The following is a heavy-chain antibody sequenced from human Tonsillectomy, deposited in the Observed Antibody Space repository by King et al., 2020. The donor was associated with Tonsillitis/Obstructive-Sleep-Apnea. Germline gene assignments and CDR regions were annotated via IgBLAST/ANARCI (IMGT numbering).Heavy chain of an antibody. CDR2: ISAYNGNT. Sequence: QLVQSGAEVKKPGASVKVSCKASGYTFSNFGLSWVRQAPGQGLEWMGWISAYNGNTNNAQKFQGRVTMTKDTSTSIAYMELRSLRSDDTAVYYCARAAYYDFSSGFHTPHYYGMDVWGQGTTVTVSS. CDR3: ARAAYYDFSSGFHTPHYYGMDV. J-gene: IGHJ6*02. CDR1: GYTFSNFG. V-gene: IGHV1-18*01. D-gene: IGHD3-3*01.